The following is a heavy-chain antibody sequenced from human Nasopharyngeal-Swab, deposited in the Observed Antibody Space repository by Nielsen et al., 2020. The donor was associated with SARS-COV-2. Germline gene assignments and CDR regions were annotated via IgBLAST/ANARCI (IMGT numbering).Heavy chain of an antibody. V-gene: IGHV3-7*01. Sequence: GESLKISCAASAFTFSGYWMNWVRQAPGKGLEWVASIKQDGSEKYYVDSVKGRFTISRDNAKNSLYLQMNSLRVEDTAVYYCARDKGGTGTTGFDYWGQGTLVTVSS. CDR2: IKQDGSEK. CDR1: AFTFSGYW. D-gene: IGHD1-7*01. CDR3: ARDKGGTGTTGFDY. J-gene: IGHJ4*02.